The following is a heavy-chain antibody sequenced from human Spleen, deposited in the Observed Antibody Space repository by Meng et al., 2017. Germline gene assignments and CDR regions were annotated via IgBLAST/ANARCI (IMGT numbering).Heavy chain of an antibody. J-gene: IGHJ6*02. Sequence: SETLSLTCTVSGGSISFYYWSWIRQPPGKGLEWIGYIYYSGSTNYNPSLKSRVTMSVDTSMNQFSLKLNSVTAADTAVYYCARDGYCSGGSCYSMAGMDVWGQGTTVTVSS. D-gene: IGHD2-15*01. CDR3: ARDGYCSGGSCYSMAGMDV. CDR2: IYYSGST. CDR1: GGSISFYY. V-gene: IGHV4-59*01.